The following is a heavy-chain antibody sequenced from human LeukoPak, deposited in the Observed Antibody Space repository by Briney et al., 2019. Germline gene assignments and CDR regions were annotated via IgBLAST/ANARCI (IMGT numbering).Heavy chain of an antibody. CDR2: INPSGGST. CDR1: GYTFTSYY. V-gene: IGHV1-46*01. J-gene: IGHJ4*02. D-gene: IGHD5-12*01. CDR3: ARVGASELAHFDY. Sequence: ASVKVSCKASGYTFTSYYMHWVRQAPGQGLEWMGIINPSGGSTSYAQKFQGRVTMTRDMSTSTVYMELSSLRAEDTALYYCARVGASELAHFDYWGQGTLVTVSS.